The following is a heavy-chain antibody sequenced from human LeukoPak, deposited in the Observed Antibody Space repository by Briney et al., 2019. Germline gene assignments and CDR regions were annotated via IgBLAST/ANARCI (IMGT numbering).Heavy chain of an antibody. V-gene: IGHV3-53*01. CDR1: GFTFSSYA. D-gene: IGHD1-14*01. CDR3: ARVPALVREYYFDY. Sequence: GGSLRLSCAASGFTFSSYAMSWVRQAPGKGLEWVSVIYSGGSTYYADSVKGRFTISRDNSKNTLYLQMNSLRAEDTAVYYCARVPALVREYYFDYWGQGTLVTVSS. J-gene: IGHJ4*02. CDR2: IYSGGST.